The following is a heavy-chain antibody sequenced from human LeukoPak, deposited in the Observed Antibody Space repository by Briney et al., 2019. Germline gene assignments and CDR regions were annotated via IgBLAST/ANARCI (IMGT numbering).Heavy chain of an antibody. CDR3: ATGRILDNCFDP. CDR1: GYTLTELS. J-gene: IGHJ5*02. Sequence: ASVKVSCKVSGYTLTELSMHWARQAPGKGLEWMGGFDPEDGETIYAQKFQGRVTMTEDTSTDTAYMELSSLRSEDTAVYYCATGRILDNCFDPWGQGTLVTVSS. CDR2: FDPEDGET. V-gene: IGHV1-24*01. D-gene: IGHD2-8*02.